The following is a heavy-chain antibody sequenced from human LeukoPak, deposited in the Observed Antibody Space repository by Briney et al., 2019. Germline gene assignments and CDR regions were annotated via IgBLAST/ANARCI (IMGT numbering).Heavy chain of an antibody. CDR1: GGSISSYY. D-gene: IGHD1-26*01. CDR2: IYYSGST. Sequence: SETLSLTCPVSGGSISSYYWSWIRQPPGKGLEWVGYIYYSGSTNYNPSLKSRVTISVDTSKNQFSLKLSSVTAADTAMYYCARYSGIYSFEYWGQGTLVTVSS. J-gene: IGHJ4*02. CDR3: ARYSGIYSFEY. V-gene: IGHV4-59*01.